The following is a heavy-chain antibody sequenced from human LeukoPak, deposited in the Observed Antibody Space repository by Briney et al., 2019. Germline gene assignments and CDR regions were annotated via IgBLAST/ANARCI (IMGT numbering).Heavy chain of an antibody. Sequence: ASVKVSCKASGYTFTSYGISWVRQAPGQGLEWMGVINPSGGSTTYAQKFQGRVTVTRDTSTSTVYMELSSLRSEDTAVYFCARLAVTSTNYWGQGALVTVSS. CDR3: ARLAVTSTNY. D-gene: IGHD6-19*01. V-gene: IGHV1-46*01. CDR2: INPSGGST. J-gene: IGHJ4*02. CDR1: GYTFTSYG.